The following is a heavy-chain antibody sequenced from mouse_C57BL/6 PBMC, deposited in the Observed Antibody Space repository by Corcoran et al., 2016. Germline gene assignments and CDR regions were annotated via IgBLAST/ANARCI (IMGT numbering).Heavy chain of an antibody. CDR3: SPYDYGSSYGYFDV. D-gene: IGHD1-1*01. J-gene: IGHJ1*03. V-gene: IGHV14-3*01. Sequence: EVQLQQSVAELVRPGASVKLSCTASGFNIKNTYMHWVKQRPEQGLEWIGRIDPANGNTKYAPKFQGKATITADTSSNTSYLQLSSLTSEDTAIYYGSPYDYGSSYGYFDVWGTGTTVTVSS. CDR2: IDPANGNT. CDR1: GFNIKNTY.